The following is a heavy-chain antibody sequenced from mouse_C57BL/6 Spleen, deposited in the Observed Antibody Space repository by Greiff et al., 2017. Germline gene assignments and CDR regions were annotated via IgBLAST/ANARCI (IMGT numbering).Heavy chain of an antibody. Sequence: EVMLVESGGGLVKPGGSLKLSCAASGFTFSSYTMSWVRQTPETRLEWVATISGGGGNTYYPDSVKGRFTISRDNAKNTLYLQMSSLRSEDTALYYCAIPLSYYRNLYARDYWGQGTSVTVSS. J-gene: IGHJ4*01. CDR1: GFTFSSYT. CDR3: AIPLSYYRNLYARDY. D-gene: IGHD2-5*01. CDR2: ISGGGGNT. V-gene: IGHV5-9*01.